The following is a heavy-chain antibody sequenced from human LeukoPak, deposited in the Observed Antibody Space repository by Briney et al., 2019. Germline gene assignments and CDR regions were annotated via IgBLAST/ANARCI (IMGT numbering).Heavy chain of an antibody. Sequence: PSETLSLTCTVSGGSINSYYWSWIRQPPGKGLECIGYIHYTGSTNYNPSLKSRVTISVDTSKSQFSLRLSSVTAADTAIYYCARGGYYGSGNDFRFDPWGQGTLVTVSS. V-gene: IGHV4-59*01. CDR2: IHYTGST. J-gene: IGHJ5*02. CDR3: ARGGYYGSGNDFRFDP. D-gene: IGHD3-10*01. CDR1: GGSINSYY.